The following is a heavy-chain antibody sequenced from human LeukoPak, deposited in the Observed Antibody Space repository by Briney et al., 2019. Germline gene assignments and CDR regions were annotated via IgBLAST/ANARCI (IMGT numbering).Heavy chain of an antibody. CDR1: GYTFTSYG. CDR3: ARTREPSSSEFDP. D-gene: IGHD1-14*01. Sequence: GASVKVSCKASGYTFTSYGISWVRQAPGQGLEWMGWINPNSGGTNYAQKFQGRVTMTRDTSISTAYMEVSSLRSDDTAVYYCARTREPSSSEFDPWGQGTLVTVSS. CDR2: INPNSGGT. J-gene: IGHJ5*02. V-gene: IGHV1-2*02.